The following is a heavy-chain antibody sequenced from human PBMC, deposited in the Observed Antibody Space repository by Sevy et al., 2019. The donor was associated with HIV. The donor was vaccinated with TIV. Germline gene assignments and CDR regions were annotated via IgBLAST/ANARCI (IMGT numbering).Heavy chain of an antibody. CDR1: GYTFTGYY. CDR3: VRDDRDGDFGY. CDR2: INPDSGGP. J-gene: IGHJ4*02. Sequence: ASVKVSCKASGYTFTGYYMHWVRQAPGQGLEWMGWINPDSGGPNYAPKFQDRVTLTRDTSISTAYMELSRLKSDDTAVYYCVRDDRDGDFGYWGQGTLVTVSS. V-gene: IGHV1-2*02.